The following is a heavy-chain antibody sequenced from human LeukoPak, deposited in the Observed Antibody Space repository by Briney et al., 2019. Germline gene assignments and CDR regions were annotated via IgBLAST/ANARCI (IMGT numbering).Heavy chain of an antibody. CDR3: ARTPLSLHGEQLVRFYYYGMDV. J-gene: IGHJ6*02. D-gene: IGHD6-13*01. Sequence: GASVKVSCKASGGTFSSYAISWVRQAPGQGLEWMGRIIPILGIANYAQKFQGRVTITADKSTSTAYMELSSLRSEDTAVYYCARTPLSLHGEQLVRFYYYGMDVWGQGTTVTVSS. CDR1: GGTFSSYA. CDR2: IIPILGIA. V-gene: IGHV1-69*04.